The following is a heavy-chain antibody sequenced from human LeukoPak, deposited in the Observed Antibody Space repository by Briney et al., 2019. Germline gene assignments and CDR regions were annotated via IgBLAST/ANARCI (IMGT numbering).Heavy chain of an antibody. CDR2: INPNSGGT. J-gene: IGHJ6*02. D-gene: IGHD2-15*01. Sequence: GASVKVSCKASGYTFTGYYMHWVRQAPGQGLEWMGWINPNSGGTIYAQKFQGRVTMTEDTSTDTAYMELSSLRSEDTAVYYCATESPSDMVVVKGGYYYYYYGMDVWGQGTTVTVSS. CDR3: ATESPSDMVVVKGGYYYYYYGMDV. CDR1: GYTFTGYY. V-gene: IGHV1-2*02.